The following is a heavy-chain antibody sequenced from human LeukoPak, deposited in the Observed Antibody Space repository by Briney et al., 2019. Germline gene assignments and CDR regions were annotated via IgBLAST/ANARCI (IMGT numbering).Heavy chain of an antibody. J-gene: IGHJ4*02. V-gene: IGHV3-33*01. CDR1: GFTFSSYG. D-gene: IGHD7-27*01. CDR3: ARDWAKVPGVC. CDR2: IWYDGSNK. Sequence: SGGSLRLSCAASGFTFSSYGMHWVRQAPGKGLEWVAVIWYDGSNKYYADSVKGRFTISRDNSKNTLYLQMNSLRAEDTAVYYCARDWAKVPGVCWGQGTLVTVSS.